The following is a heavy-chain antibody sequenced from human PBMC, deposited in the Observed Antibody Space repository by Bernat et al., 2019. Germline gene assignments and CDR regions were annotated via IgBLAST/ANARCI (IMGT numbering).Heavy chain of an antibody. CDR2: ISYDGSNK. CDR3: ARPSFSGTMVQGVIYY. V-gene: IGHV3-30-3*01. D-gene: IGHD3-10*01. Sequence: QVQLVESGGGVVQPGRSLRLSCAASGFTFSSYAMHWVRQAPGKGLEWVAVISYDGSNKYYADSVKGRFTISRDNSKNTLYLQMNSLRAEDMAVYYCARPSFSGTMVQGVIYYWGQGTLVTVSS. CDR1: GFTFSSYA. J-gene: IGHJ4*02.